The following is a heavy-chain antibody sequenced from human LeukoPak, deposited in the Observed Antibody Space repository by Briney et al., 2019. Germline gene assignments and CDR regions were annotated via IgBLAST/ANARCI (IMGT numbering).Heavy chain of an antibody. CDR3: TRATGAGLIDY. CDR1: GFTFSSYS. D-gene: IGHD1-1*01. Sequence: GSLRLSCAASGFTFSSYSMNWVRQAPGKGLEWIGEINHSGSTNYNPSLQSRVTISVHMSNNQFALKLSSVTAADTAVYYCTRATGAGLIDYWGQGTLVTVSS. V-gene: IGHV4-34*01. CDR2: INHSGST. J-gene: IGHJ4*02.